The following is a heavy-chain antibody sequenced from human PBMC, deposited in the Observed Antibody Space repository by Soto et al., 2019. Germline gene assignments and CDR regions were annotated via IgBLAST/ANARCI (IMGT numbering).Heavy chain of an antibody. J-gene: IGHJ3*02. CDR2: INAGNGNT. Sequence: QVQLVQSGAEEKKPGASVKVSCKASGYTFTSYAMHWVRQAPGQRLEWMGWINAGNGNTKYSQKFQGRVTITRDTSASTAYMELSSLRPEDTAVYYCAREDYGDPDDAFDIWGQGTMVTVSS. CDR3: AREDYGDPDDAFDI. V-gene: IGHV1-3*05. D-gene: IGHD4-17*01. CDR1: GYTFTSYA.